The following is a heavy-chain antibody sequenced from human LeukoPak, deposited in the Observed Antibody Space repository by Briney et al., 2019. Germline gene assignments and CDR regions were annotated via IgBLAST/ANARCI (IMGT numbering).Heavy chain of an antibody. CDR3: ARDVRLGAPH. V-gene: IGHV3-48*01. D-gene: IGHD3-16*01. CDR2: ISSNGETL. Sequence: PGGSLRLSCAASGFTFSSYSMNWVRQTPGKGLEWVSSISSNGETLYYTDSVQGRFTISRDNAKNSLYLQMNRLRVEDTAVYYCARDVRLGAPHWGQGTLVTVSS. J-gene: IGHJ4*02. CDR1: GFTFSSYS.